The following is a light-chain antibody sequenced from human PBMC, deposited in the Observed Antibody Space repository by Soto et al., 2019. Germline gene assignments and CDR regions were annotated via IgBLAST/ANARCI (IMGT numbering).Light chain of an antibody. CDR2: AAS. CDR3: QQNYSTSIT. CDR1: QDIAIY. V-gene: IGKV1-9*01. Sequence: IQLTQSPSSLSASVGDRVTITCRASQDIAIYLAWYQQKPGEAPKLLIYAASTLYGGVPSRFSGSGSGTDFTLTISCLQSEDFATYYCQQNYSTSITFGQGTRLEIK. J-gene: IGKJ5*01.